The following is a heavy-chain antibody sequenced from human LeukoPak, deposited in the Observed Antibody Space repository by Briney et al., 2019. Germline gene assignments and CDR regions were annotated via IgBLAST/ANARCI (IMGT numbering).Heavy chain of an antibody. D-gene: IGHD3-16*02. V-gene: IGHV3-21*01. Sequence: GGSLRLSCAASGFTFSSYSMNWVRQAPGKGLEWVSSISSSSSYIYYADSVKGRFTISRDNAKNSLYLQMNSLRAEDTAVYYCARDGIYDYVWGSYPPFDYWGQGTLVTVSS. CDR2: ISSSSSYI. J-gene: IGHJ4*02. CDR1: GFTFSSYS. CDR3: ARDGIYDYVWGSYPPFDY.